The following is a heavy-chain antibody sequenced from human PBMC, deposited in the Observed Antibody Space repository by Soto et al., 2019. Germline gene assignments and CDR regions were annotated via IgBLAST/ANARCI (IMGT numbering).Heavy chain of an antibody. V-gene: IGHV3-9*01. CDR3: AKEVFWSGYYFLDY. J-gene: IGHJ4*02. Sequence: SVGSLRLSCAASGFTFDDYAMHWVRQAPGKGLEWVSGISWNSGSIGYADSVKGRFTISRDNAKNSLYLQMNSLRAEDTALYYCAKEVFWSGYYFLDYWGQGTLVTVSS. CDR2: ISWNSGSI. D-gene: IGHD3-3*01. CDR1: GFTFDDYA.